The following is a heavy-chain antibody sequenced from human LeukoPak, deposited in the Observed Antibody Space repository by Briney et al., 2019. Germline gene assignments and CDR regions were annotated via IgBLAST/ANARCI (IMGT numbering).Heavy chain of an antibody. Sequence: GGALRLSCAASGVTFRSYAMHWGRQAPGKGLGWGGAISCEGSNKYYADSVKSRFTSSRDNSKNTLYLQMNSLRAEDTAEYYCARGRLRFLVWLDLYYYYGMDVWGQGTTVTVSS. CDR1: GVTFRSYA. J-gene: IGHJ6*02. V-gene: IGHV3-30-3*01. D-gene: IGHD3-3*01. CDR3: ARGRLRFLVWLDLYYYYGMDV. CDR2: ISCEGSNK.